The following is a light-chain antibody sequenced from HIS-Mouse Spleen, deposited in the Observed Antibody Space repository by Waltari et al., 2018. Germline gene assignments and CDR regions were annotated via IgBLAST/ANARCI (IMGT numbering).Light chain of an antibody. CDR3: CSYAGSSTWV. Sequence: QSALTQPASVSGSPGQSITISCTGTSSDVGSYNLVSRYQQPPGKAPKLMIYDGSKRPSGVSNRFSGSKSGNTASLTISGLQAEDEADYYCCSYAGSSTWVFGGGTKLTVL. CDR1: SSDVGSYNL. CDR2: DGS. V-gene: IGLV2-23*01. J-gene: IGLJ3*02.